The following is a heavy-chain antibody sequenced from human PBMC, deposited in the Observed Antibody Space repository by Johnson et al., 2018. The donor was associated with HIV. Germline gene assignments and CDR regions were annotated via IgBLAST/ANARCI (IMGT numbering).Heavy chain of an antibody. Sequence: QVRLVESGGGSVKPGGSLRLSCAASGFTFSDHYMSWIRQAPGKGLEWVSYISSSGSTIYYADSVKGRFTISRDNSKNTLYLQMNSLRAGDTAVYYCARGSGSSIGARGAFDIWGQGTMVTVSS. CDR2: ISSSGSTI. V-gene: IGHV3-11*04. CDR1: GFTFSDHY. CDR3: ARGSGSSIGARGAFDI. D-gene: IGHD6-6*01. J-gene: IGHJ3*02.